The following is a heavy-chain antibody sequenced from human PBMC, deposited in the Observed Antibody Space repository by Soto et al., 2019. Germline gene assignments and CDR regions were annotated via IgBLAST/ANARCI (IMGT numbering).Heavy chain of an antibody. CDR2: IAHSGDA. D-gene: IGHD2-15*01. Sequence: QLQLQESGPGLVKPSESLSLTCAVSGGSITNGDYHWAWIRQPPGKGLEWIATIAHSGDAHYSRSFRSRVIISVDTSTNQFSLKLTSVTATDTAVYYCARQEWRWLWAFDIWGQGTMVAVSS. CDR3: ARQEWRWLWAFDI. J-gene: IGHJ3*02. V-gene: IGHV4-39*01. CDR1: GGSITNGDYH.